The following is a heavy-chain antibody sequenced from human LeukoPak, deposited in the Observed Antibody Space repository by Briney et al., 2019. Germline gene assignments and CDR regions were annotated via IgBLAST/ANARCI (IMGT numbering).Heavy chain of an antibody. Sequence: SETLSLICTTSGVSISRFYWSWVRQPPGKGLEWIANIYNGVPTFFNPSLKSRATISVDTSKGQFSLQLASVTAADTAVYYCVQTTGWLGFDYWGQGILGTVSS. J-gene: IGHJ4*02. CDR3: VQTTGWLGFDY. CDR2: IYNGVPT. V-gene: IGHV4-4*09. CDR1: GVSISRFY. D-gene: IGHD6-19*01.